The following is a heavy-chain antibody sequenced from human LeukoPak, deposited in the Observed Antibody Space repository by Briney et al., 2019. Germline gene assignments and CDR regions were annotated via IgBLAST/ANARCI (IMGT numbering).Heavy chain of an antibody. J-gene: IGHJ4*02. CDR2: MSSFGSTI. CDR1: GFTFSSYE. V-gene: IGHV3-48*03. D-gene: IGHD2-15*01. CDR3: ARVMVVPSSDFDY. Sequence: PGGSLRLSCAASGFTFSSYEMNWVRQAPGKGLEWVSYMSSFGSTIYYADSVKGQFTISRDNAKNSLYLQMNSLRAEDTAVYYCARVMVVPSSDFDYWGQGTLVTVAS.